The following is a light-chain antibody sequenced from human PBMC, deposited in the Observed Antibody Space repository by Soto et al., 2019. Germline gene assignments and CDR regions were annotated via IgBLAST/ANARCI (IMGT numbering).Light chain of an antibody. CDR3: QQYKNWTWT. Sequence: EIVLTQSAGTLFLSPGERATLSXRASESVSMNNLAWSQQKPGXAPSVXXYCXSTRATGVPARLSGSGSGTEFTLTISSLESEDFAAYYCQQYKNWTWTFGQGTKVDIK. J-gene: IGKJ1*01. CDR1: ESVSMNN. V-gene: IGKV3-15*01. CDR2: CXS.